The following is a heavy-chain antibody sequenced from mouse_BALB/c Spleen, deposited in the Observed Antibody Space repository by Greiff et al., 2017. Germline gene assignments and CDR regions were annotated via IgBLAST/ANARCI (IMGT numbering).Heavy chain of an antibody. D-gene: IGHD2-14*01. CDR2: INPSTGYT. Sequence: VQLQQSGAELAKPGASVKMSCKASGYTFTSYWMHWVKQRPGQGLEWIGYINPSTGYTEYNQKFKDKATLTEDKSSSTAYMQLSSLTSEDSAVYSCACRYDGAGYAMDYWGQGTSVTVSS. CDR3: ACRYDGAGYAMDY. CDR1: GYTFTSYW. V-gene: IGHV1-7*01. J-gene: IGHJ4*01.